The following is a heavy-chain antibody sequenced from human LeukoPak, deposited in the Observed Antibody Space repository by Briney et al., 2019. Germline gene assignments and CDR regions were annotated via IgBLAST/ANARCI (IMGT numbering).Heavy chain of an antibody. D-gene: IGHD3-10*01. CDR3: ARGGYYYGSGSYYIGLADI. V-gene: IGHV1-69*06. J-gene: IGHJ3*02. Sequence: SVKVSCKASGGTFSSYAISWVRQAPGQGLEWMGGIIPIFGTAYYAQKFQGRVTITADKSTSTAYMELSSLRSEDTAVYYCARGGYYYGSGSYYIGLADIWGQGTMVTVSS. CDR1: GGTFSSYA. CDR2: IIPIFGTA.